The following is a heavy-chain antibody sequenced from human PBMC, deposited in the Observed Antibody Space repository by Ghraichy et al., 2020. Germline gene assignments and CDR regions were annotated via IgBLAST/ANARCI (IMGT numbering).Heavy chain of an antibody. CDR1: GGAFSRHP. J-gene: IGHJ5*02. D-gene: IGHD3-9*01. Sequence: SVKVSCKASGGAFSRHPISWIRQAPGQGLEFVGEIIPVFRTTNYAHRYRGRLTISADESTKTAYMELHSLTFDDTPVYYCTRGDYDISTRSIEGVGGWFEPWGQGTLVIVSS. V-gene: IGHV1-69*13. CDR2: IIPVFRTT. CDR3: TRGDYDISTRSIEGVGGWFEP.